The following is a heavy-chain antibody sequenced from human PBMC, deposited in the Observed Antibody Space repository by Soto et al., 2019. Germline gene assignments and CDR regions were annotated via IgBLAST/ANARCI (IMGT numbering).Heavy chain of an antibody. V-gene: IGHV3-30*04. CDR3: ARRLPQFDLLLVPFDY. D-gene: IGHD3-9*01. CDR2: ISNDGSRD. J-gene: IGHJ4*02. Sequence: QVQLVESGGGVVQPGRSLTLSCAASGFTFSNHAIHWVRQAPGKGLEWVAVISNDGSRDYYADSVKGRFTMSRDNSKNTLYLQMNSLRLEDTAVYYCARRLPQFDLLLVPFDYWGQGTLVTVSS. CDR1: GFTFSNHA.